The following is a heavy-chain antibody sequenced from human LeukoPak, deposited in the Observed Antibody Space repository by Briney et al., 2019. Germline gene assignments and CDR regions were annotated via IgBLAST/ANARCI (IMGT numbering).Heavy chain of an antibody. J-gene: IGHJ6*02. D-gene: IGHD3-10*01. Sequence: PSETLSLTCTVSGGSIGSYYWSWIRQPPGMGLEWIGYIYYSGSTNYNPSLKSRVTISLDTSKNQFSLKLRSVTAADTAVYYCARRTYYGSGSYYNEDVWGQGTTVTVSS. V-gene: IGHV4-59*08. CDR2: IYYSGST. CDR3: ARRTYYGSGSYYNEDV. CDR1: GGSIGSYY.